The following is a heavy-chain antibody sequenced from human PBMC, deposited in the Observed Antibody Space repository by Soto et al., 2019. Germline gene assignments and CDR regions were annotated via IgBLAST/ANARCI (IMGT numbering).Heavy chain of an antibody. Sequence: LGESLKISCKGSGYSFDNYWIGWVRQMPGKGLEWMSIIYPGDSDRRYSPSFQGQVTISADQSIRTAYLQWSSLKASDNANYYCVRYRSRDYYYGMDVWGQGTTVTVSS. V-gene: IGHV5-51*01. D-gene: IGHD1-26*01. CDR3: VRYRSRDYYYGMDV. J-gene: IGHJ6*02. CDR1: GYSFDNYW. CDR2: IYPGDSDR.